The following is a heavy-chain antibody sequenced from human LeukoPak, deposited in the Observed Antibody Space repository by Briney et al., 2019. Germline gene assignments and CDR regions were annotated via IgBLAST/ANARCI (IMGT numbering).Heavy chain of an antibody. J-gene: IGHJ4*02. CDR1: GYSFTSYW. V-gene: IGHV5-51*01. Sequence: GESLKISCKGSGYSFTSYWIGWVRQMPGKGLEWVGIIYPGDSDTRYSPSFQGQVTISADKSISTAYLQWSSLKASDTAMYYCARHKGGYGDLRYYFDYWGQGTLVTVSS. CDR3: ARHKGGYGDLRYYFDY. CDR2: IYPGDSDT. D-gene: IGHD4-17*01.